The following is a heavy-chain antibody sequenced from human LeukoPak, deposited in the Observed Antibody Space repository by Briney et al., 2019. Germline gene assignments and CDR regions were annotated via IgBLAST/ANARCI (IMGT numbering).Heavy chain of an antibody. V-gene: IGHV3-30*03. J-gene: IGHJ4*02. CDR2: ISYDGSNK. CDR3: ARSFRYYFDY. Sequence: GGSLRLSCAASGFTFSSYGMHWVRQAPGKGLEWVAVISYDGSNKYYADSVKGRFTISRDNSKNTLYLQMNSLRAEDTAVYYCARSFRYYFDYWGQGTLVTVSS. CDR1: GFTFSSYG.